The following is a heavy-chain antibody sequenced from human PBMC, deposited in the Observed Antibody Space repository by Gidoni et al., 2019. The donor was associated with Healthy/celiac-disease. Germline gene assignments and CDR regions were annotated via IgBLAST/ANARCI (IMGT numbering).Heavy chain of an antibody. CDR2: ISYDGSNK. CDR3: AKQLGEYDFWSGSPLDY. V-gene: IGHV3-30*18. D-gene: IGHD3-3*01. J-gene: IGHJ4*02. Sequence: QVQLVESGGGVVQPGRSLILSCAASGFTFSTYGLHWGRQAPGKGLEWVAVISYDGSNKYYADSVKGRFTISRDNSKNTLYLQMNSLRVEDTAVYYCAKQLGEYDFWSGSPLDYWGQGTLVTVSS. CDR1: GFTFSTYG.